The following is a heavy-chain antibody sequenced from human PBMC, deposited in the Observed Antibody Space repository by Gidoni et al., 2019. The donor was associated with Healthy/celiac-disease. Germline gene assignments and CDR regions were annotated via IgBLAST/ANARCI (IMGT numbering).Heavy chain of an antibody. CDR3: ARDRVGYCGGDCYSGFDY. CDR2: IYYSGST. V-gene: IGHV4-59*01. CDR1: GCSISSYY. D-gene: IGHD2-21*02. Sequence: QVQLQASGPGLVKPSETLSLTCPVSGCSISSYYWSWIRQPPGKGLEWIGYIYYSGSTNYNPSLKSRVTISVDTSKNQFSLKLSSVTAADTAVYYCARDRVGYCGGDCYSGFDYWGQGTLVTVSS. J-gene: IGHJ4*02.